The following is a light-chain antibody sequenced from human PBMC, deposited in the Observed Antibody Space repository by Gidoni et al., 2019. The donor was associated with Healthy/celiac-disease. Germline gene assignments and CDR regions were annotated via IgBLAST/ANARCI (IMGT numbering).Light chain of an antibody. CDR3: QQSYSTPPYT. V-gene: IGKV1-39*01. CDR2: AAS. J-gene: IGKJ2*01. Sequence: DIHMTQSPSSLSASVGDRVTITCRASQSISSYLNWYQQKPGKAPKLLIYAASSLQSGVPSRFSGSESGTDFTLTISSLQPEDFATYYCQQSYSTPPYTFGQGTKLEIK. CDR1: QSISSY.